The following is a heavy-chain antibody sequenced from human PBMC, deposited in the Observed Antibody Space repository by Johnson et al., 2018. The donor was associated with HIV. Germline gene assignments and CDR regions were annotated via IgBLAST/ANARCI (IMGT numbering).Heavy chain of an antibody. J-gene: IGHJ3*02. CDR3: ARENIAAGGTDAFDI. D-gene: IGHD6-13*01. Sequence: VQLVESGGGLIQPGGSLRLSCAASGFTVGSNYMNWVRQAPGKGLEWVSVMYSGGSTYYADSVKGRFTISRDNSKNTLYLQMNRLRAEATAVYFCARENIAAGGTDAFDIWGQGTMVTVSS. V-gene: IGHV3-53*01. CDR2: MYSGGST. CDR1: GFTVGSNY.